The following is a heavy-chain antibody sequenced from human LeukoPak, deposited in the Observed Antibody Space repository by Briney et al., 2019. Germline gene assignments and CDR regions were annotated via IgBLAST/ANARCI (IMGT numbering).Heavy chain of an antibody. CDR2: IYHSGST. CDR1: GGSISSGGYY. D-gene: IGHD6-13*01. CDR3: ARAEVAAAGTFYY. J-gene: IGHJ4*02. Sequence: SGTLFLTCTVSGGSISSGGYYWSWIRQPPGKGLEWIGYIYHSGSTYYNPSLKSRVTISVDRSKNQFSLKLSSVTAADTAVYYCARAEVAAAGTFYYWGQGTLVTVSS. V-gene: IGHV4-30-2*01.